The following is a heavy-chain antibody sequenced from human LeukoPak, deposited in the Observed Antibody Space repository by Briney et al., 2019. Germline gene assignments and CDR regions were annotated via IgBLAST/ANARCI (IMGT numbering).Heavy chain of an antibody. J-gene: IGHJ4*02. CDR3: AKDRSIAAAGTIDY. Sequence: GGSLRLSCAASGFTFSSYGMHWVRQAPGKGLEWVAFIRYDGSNKYYADSVKGRFTISRDNSKNTLYLQMNSLRAEDTAVYYCAKDRSIAAAGTIDYWGQGTPVTVSS. D-gene: IGHD6-13*01. CDR1: GFTFSSYG. CDR2: IRYDGSNK. V-gene: IGHV3-30*02.